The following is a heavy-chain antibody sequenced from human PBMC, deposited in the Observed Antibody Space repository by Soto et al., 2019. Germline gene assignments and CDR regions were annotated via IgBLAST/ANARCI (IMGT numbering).Heavy chain of an antibody. Sequence: SETLSLTCTVSGGSISSYYWSWIRQPPGKGLEWIGYIYYSGSTNYNPSLKSRVTISVDTSKNQFSLKLSSVTAADTAVYYCARGGLIVGATRPDDAFDIWGLGTMVTVSS. CDR3: ARGGLIVGATRPDDAFDI. D-gene: IGHD1-26*01. J-gene: IGHJ3*02. V-gene: IGHV4-59*01. CDR1: GGSISSYY. CDR2: IYYSGST.